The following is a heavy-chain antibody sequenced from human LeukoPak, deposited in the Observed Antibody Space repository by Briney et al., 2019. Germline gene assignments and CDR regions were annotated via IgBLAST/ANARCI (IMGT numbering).Heavy chain of an antibody. V-gene: IGHV3-23*01. J-gene: IGHJ4*02. CDR1: GFTFSSYA. D-gene: IGHD2-21*01. Sequence: GGSLRLSCAASGFTFSSYAMSWVRQAPGKGLEWVSGISGSGGSTYYADSVKGRLTISRDNSKNTLYLQMNSLRAEDTALYYCAKDNCGGDCYLSNYYFDYWGQGTLVTVSS. CDR3: AKDNCGGDCYLSNYYFDY. CDR2: ISGSGGST.